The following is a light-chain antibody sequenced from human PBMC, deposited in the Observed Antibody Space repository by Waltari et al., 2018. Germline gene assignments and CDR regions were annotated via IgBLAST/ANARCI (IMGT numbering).Light chain of an antibody. CDR1: QSISSY. Sequence: TXLXXSPATLSLSPGERAILSCRASQSISSYLAWYQQKPGQAPRRLIYDATKRATGLPARFSGSGSGXXFTLTXXXLXPEXFXXXYCQERSNWPRALTFGGGTKVEI. CDR3: QERSNWPRALT. J-gene: IGKJ4*01. CDR2: DAT. V-gene: IGKV3-11*01.